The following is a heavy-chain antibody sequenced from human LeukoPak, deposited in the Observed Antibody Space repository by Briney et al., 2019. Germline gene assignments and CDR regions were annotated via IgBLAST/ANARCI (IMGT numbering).Heavy chain of an antibody. CDR2: IIPILGIA. Sequence: GASVKVSCKASGGTFSSYAISWVRQAPGQGLEWMGRIIPILGIANYAQKFQGRVTITADKSTSTAYMELSSLRSEDTAVYYCARGGPVAATVRYFDYWGQGTLVTVPS. CDR3: ARGGPVAATVRYFDY. D-gene: IGHD2-15*01. J-gene: IGHJ4*02. CDR1: GGTFSSYA. V-gene: IGHV1-69*04.